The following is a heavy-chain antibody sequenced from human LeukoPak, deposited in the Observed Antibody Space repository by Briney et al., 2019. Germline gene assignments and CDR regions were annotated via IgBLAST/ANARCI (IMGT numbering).Heavy chain of an antibody. CDR2: INPSGGRT. Sequence: ASVKVSCKASGYIFTNYYIHWVRQAPGQGLEWMGLINPSGGRTNYAQRFQGRVTMTRDTSISTAYMELSRLRSDDTAVYYCARDGAYCGGDCYSDYWGQGTLVTVSS. CDR1: GYIFTNYY. CDR3: ARDGAYCGGDCYSDY. J-gene: IGHJ4*02. V-gene: IGHV1-46*01. D-gene: IGHD2-21*02.